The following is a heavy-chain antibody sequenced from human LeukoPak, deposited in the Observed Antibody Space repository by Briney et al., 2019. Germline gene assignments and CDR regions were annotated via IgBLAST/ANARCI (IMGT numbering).Heavy chain of an antibody. CDR1: GFTFTTYW. CDR3: ARDWFLVGY. Sequence: GGSLRLSCAASGFTFTTYWMSWVRQLPGKGLEWVANINQDGTEKYYVDSVKGRFTISRDNAKTSLYLQMNSLRVEDTAVYYCARDWFLVGYWGQGTLVTVSS. V-gene: IGHV3-7*01. D-gene: IGHD3-10*01. CDR2: INQDGTEK. J-gene: IGHJ4*02.